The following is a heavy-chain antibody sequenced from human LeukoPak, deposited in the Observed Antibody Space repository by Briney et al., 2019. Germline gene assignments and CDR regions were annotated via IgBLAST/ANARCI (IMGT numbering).Heavy chain of an antibody. Sequence: GASVKVSCKASGYTFTSYGISWVRQAPGQGLEWMGGIIPIFGTANYAQKFQGRVTITADESTSTAYMELSSLRSEDTAVYYCARADGSGILDDGYYYGMDVWGQGTTVTVSS. CDR2: IIPIFGTA. CDR1: GYTFTSYG. D-gene: IGHD3-10*01. CDR3: ARADGSGILDDGYYYGMDV. V-gene: IGHV1-69*13. J-gene: IGHJ6*02.